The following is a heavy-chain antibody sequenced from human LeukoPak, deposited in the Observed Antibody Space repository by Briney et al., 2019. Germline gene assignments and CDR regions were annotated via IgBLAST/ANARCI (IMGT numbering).Heavy chain of an antibody. CDR3: ARVTCGGDCRGHYYYYYMDV. J-gene: IGHJ6*03. CDR1: DDSITMYY. Sequence: PSETLSLTCSVSDDSITMYYWTWIRQPAGKGLEWIGRIYTSGSTNYNPSLKSRVTMSVDMSKNQFSLKLSFVTAADTAVYYCARVTCGGDCRGHYYYYYMDVWGKGTTVTISS. CDR2: IYTSGST. D-gene: IGHD2-21*02. V-gene: IGHV4-4*07.